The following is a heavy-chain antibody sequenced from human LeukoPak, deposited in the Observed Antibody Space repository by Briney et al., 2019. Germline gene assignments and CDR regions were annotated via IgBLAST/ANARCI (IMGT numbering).Heavy chain of an antibody. V-gene: IGHV3-23*01. CDR3: ARSDIVVVPAAFSPFFGY. CDR1: GFTFSSYA. Sequence: GGSLRLSCAASGFTFSSYAMSWVRQAPGKGLEWVSAISGRGGSTYYADSVKGRFTISRDNSKNTLYLQMNSLRAEDTAVYYCARSDIVVVPAAFSPFFGYWGQGTLVTVSS. D-gene: IGHD2-2*01. CDR2: ISGRGGST. J-gene: IGHJ4*02.